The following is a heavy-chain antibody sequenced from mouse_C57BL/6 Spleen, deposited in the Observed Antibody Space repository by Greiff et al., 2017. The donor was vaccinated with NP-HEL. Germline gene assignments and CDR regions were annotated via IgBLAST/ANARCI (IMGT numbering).Heavy chain of an antibody. CDR1: GYTFTDYE. D-gene: IGHD1-1*01. V-gene: IGHV1-15*01. CDR3: TRRFITTVVATDYYAMDY. Sequence: VKLMESGAELVRPGASVTLSCKASGYTFTDYEMHWVKQTPVHGLEWIGAIDPETGGTAYNQKFKGKAILTADKSSSTAYMELRSLTSEDSAVYYCTRRFITTVVATDYYAMDYWGQGTSVTVSS. J-gene: IGHJ4*01. CDR2: IDPETGGT.